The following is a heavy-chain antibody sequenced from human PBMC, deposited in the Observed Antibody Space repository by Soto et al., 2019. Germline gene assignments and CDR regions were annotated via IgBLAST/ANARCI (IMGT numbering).Heavy chain of an antibody. J-gene: IGHJ6*02. CDR3: ARHEDCSSTSCYPHKGYYYYGMDV. Sequence: GESLKISCKGSGYSFTSYWIGWVRQMPGKGLEWMGIIYPGDSDTRYSPSFQGQVTISADKSISTAYLQWSSLKASDTAMYYCARHEDCSSTSCYPHKGYYYYGMDVWGQGTTVTVSS. D-gene: IGHD2-2*01. V-gene: IGHV5-51*01. CDR1: GYSFTSYW. CDR2: IYPGDSDT.